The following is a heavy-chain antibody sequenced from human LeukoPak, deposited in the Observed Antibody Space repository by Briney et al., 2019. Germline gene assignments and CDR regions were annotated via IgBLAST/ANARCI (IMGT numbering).Heavy chain of an antibody. Sequence: GGSLRLSCAASGFTFSSYSMNWVRQALGKGLEWVSSISSSSSYIYYADSVKGRFTISRDNAKNSLYLQMNSLRAEDTAVYYCARVSNYYDSSGLIFDAFDIWGQGTMVTVSS. J-gene: IGHJ3*02. CDR1: GFTFSSYS. CDR3: ARVSNYYDSSGLIFDAFDI. D-gene: IGHD3-22*01. V-gene: IGHV3-21*01. CDR2: ISSSSSYI.